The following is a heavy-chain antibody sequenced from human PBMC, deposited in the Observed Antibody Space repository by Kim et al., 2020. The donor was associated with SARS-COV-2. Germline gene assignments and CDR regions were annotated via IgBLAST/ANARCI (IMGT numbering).Heavy chain of an antibody. J-gene: IGHJ3*01. Sequence: VRGRFTISRDRSKNTVYLQMNNLRVEDTAVYYCAKGTLIRGVTISGNAFDFWGQGTVVTVSS. V-gene: IGHV3-23*01. D-gene: IGHD3-10*01. CDR3: AKGTLIRGVTISGNAFDF.